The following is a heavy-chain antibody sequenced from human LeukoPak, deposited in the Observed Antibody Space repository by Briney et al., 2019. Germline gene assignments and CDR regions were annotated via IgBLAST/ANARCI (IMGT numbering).Heavy chain of an antibody. CDR3: AREGRMDYYDSRGYFDY. CDR2: IWYDGSNK. V-gene: IGHV3-33*01. J-gene: IGHJ4*02. Sequence: GGSLRLSCAASGLTFSSYGMHWVRQAPGKGLEWVAVIWYDGSNKYYADSVKGRFTISRDNSKNTLYLQMNSLRAEDTAVYYCAREGRMDYYDSRGYFDYWGQGTLVTVSS. CDR1: GLTFSSYG. D-gene: IGHD3-22*01.